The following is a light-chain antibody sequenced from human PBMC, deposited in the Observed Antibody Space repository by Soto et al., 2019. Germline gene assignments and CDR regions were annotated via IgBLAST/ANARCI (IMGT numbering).Light chain of an antibody. CDR1: SRDVAVYRY. CDR2: DVT. V-gene: IGLV2-11*01. J-gene: IGLJ1*01. Sequence: QSVLTQPRSVSGSPGQSVTVSCTGTSRDVAVYRYVSWFEQHPGQAPQLLIYDVTKRPSGVPDRFSGSKSGNTAALTISGLQAEDEAEYFCSSYAGSYTWIFGSGTKLTVL. CDR3: SSYAGSYTWI.